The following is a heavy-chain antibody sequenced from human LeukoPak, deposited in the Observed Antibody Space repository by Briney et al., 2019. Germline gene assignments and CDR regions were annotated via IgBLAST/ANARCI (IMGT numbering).Heavy chain of an antibody. V-gene: IGHV6-1*01. CDR1: GDSVSSNSAA. D-gene: IGHD4-17*01. J-gene: IGHJ4*02. Sequence: SQTLSLTCAISGDSVSSNSAACNCIRHSPSRGLEWLGRTYYRSKWYNDYAVSVKSRITINPDTSKNQFSLKLSSVTAADTAVYYCARDRDYGDYSAFDYWGQGTLVTVSS. CDR2: TYYRSKWYN. CDR3: ARDRDYGDYSAFDY.